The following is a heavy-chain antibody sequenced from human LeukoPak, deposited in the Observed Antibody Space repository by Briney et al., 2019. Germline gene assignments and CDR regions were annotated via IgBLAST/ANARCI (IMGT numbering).Heavy chain of an antibody. CDR1: GGSISSYY. V-gene: IGHV4-59*01. CDR2: IYYSGST. D-gene: IGHD4-17*01. J-gene: IGHJ4*02. Sequence: SETLSLTCTVSGGSISSYYWTWIRQPPEKGLEWIGYIYYSGSTNYNPSLKSRVTISVDTSKNQFSLKLSSVTAADTAVYYCARGYGDYFDYWGQGTLVTVSS. CDR3: ARGYGDYFDY.